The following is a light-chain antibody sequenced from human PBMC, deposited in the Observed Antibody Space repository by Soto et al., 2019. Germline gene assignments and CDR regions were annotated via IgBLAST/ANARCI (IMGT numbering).Light chain of an antibody. CDR1: QSIAPNY. V-gene: IGKV3-20*01. Sequence: LSPGEKAILSCRASQSIAPNYLAWYQQKPGQAPRLLIYGASSRATGIPDKFSGSGSGTDFTLTISRLEPEDFAVYFCQQHDDSFTWTFGQGTKVDIK. J-gene: IGKJ1*01. CDR3: QQHDDSFTWT. CDR2: GAS.